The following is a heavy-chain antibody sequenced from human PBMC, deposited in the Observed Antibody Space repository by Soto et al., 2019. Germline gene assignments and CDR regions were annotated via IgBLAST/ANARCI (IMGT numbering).Heavy chain of an antibody. CDR1: GGTFSSYA. CDR2: IIPIFGTA. D-gene: IGHD5-12*01. Sequence: QVQLVQSGAEVKKPGSSVKVSCKASGGTFSSYAISWVRQAPGQGLEWMGGIIPIFGTANYAQKFQGRVTITADESTSTAYMELSSLRSEDTAVYYCARAQRIVATTHYYYGMDVWGQGTTFTVSS. J-gene: IGHJ6*02. V-gene: IGHV1-69*01. CDR3: ARAQRIVATTHYYYGMDV.